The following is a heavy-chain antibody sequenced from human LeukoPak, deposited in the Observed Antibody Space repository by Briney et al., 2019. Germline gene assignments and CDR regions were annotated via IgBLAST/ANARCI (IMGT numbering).Heavy chain of an antibody. CDR2: IYTSGST. Sequence: SETLSLTCAVSGGSISSYYWSWIRQPAGKGLEWIGRIYTSGSTNYNPSLKSRVAMSVDTSKNQISLKLSSVTAADTAVYYCAGSDFDYGGNRPVDYWGQGTLVTVSS. CDR3: AGSDFDYGGNRPVDY. V-gene: IGHV4-4*07. J-gene: IGHJ4*02. D-gene: IGHD4-23*01. CDR1: GGSISSYY.